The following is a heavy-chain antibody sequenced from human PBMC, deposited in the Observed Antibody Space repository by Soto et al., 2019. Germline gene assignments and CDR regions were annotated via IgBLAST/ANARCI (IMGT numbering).Heavy chain of an antibody. CDR3: ARASWKVVDPYYPDY. J-gene: IGHJ4*02. Sequence: SETLSLTCSVSGVSITNYYWTWIRHSPGKGLEWIGYVYHTGNTYYNPSLRSRVTISLDTSKNQVSLRLRSVTAADTAMYYCARASWKVVDPYYPDYWGQGTKGTVSA. CDR2: VYHTGNT. D-gene: IGHD2-21*01. V-gene: IGHV4-59*01. CDR1: GVSITNYY.